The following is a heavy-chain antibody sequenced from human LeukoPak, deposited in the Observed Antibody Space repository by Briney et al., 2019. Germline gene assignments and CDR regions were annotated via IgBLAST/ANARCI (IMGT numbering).Heavy chain of an antibody. J-gene: IGHJ4*02. Sequence: PGGSLRLSCAASGFTFSSYTMNWVRQAPGKGLEWVSSISSSSSYMYYADSVKGRFTISRDNAKNSLYLQMNSLRAEDTAVYYCARDWSHGLDYWGQGTLVTVSS. CDR1: GFTFSSYT. CDR3: ARDWSHGLDY. CDR2: ISSSSSYM. V-gene: IGHV3-21*06.